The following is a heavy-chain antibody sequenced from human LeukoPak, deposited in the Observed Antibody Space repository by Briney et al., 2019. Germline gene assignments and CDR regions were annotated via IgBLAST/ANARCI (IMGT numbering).Heavy chain of an antibody. CDR2: INPNSGGT. CDR3: ARVVRYDSSLDY. CDR1: GYTFTGYY. Sequence: ASVKVSCKASGYTFTGYYMHWVRQAPGQGLEWMGWINPNSGGTNYAQKFQGRVTMTRDTSISTAYMELSGLRSDDTAVYYCARVVRYDSSLDYWGQGTLVTVSS. D-gene: IGHD3-22*01. J-gene: IGHJ4*02. V-gene: IGHV1-2*02.